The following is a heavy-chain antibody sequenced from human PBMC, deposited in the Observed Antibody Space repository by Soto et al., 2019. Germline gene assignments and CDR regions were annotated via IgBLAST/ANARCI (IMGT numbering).Heavy chain of an antibody. CDR2: IIPILGIA. CDR3: ARSQYSYGYFDY. Sequence: ASVKVSCKASGGTFSSYTISWVRQTPGQGLEWMGRIIPILGIANYAQKFQGRVTITADKSTSTAYMELSSLRSEDTAVYYCARSQYSYGYFDYWGQGTLVTVSS. J-gene: IGHJ4*02. CDR1: GGTFSSYT. V-gene: IGHV1-69*02. D-gene: IGHD5-18*01.